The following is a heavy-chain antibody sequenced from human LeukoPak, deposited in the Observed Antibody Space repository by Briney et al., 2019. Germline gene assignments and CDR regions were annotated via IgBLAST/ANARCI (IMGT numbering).Heavy chain of an antibody. D-gene: IGHD1-14*01. CDR2: IIPIVGMA. CDR3: ARDGTKVAYPYYYYGMDV. V-gene: IGHV1-69*04. J-gene: IGHJ6*02. Sequence: ASVKVSCKASGGTFSSYTISWVRQAPGQGLEWMGRIIPIVGMANYAQKFQGRVTITADKSTSTAYMELSSLRSEDTAVYYCARDGTKVAYPYYYYGMDVWGQGTTVTVSS. CDR1: GGTFSSYT.